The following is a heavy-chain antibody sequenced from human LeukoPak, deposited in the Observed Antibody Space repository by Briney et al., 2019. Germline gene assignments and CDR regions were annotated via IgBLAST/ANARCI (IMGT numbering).Heavy chain of an antibody. J-gene: IGHJ4*02. CDR3: AKMDGYRHLFDY. Sequence: PSETLSLTCTVSGGSISSSSYYWGWIRQPPGKGLEWIGSIYYSGSTYYNPSPKSRVTISVDTSKNQFSLKLSSVTAADTAVYYCAKMDGYRHLFDYWGQGTLVTVSS. D-gene: IGHD5-18*01. CDR1: GGSISSSSYY. V-gene: IGHV4-39*01. CDR2: IYYSGST.